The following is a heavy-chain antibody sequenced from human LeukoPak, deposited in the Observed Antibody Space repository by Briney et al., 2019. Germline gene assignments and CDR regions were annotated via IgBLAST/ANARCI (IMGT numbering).Heavy chain of an antibody. CDR3: AREKVSRDYYDSSGYPYFQH. Sequence: GASVKVSCKASGYTFTSYAMHWVRQAPGQRLEWMGWINAGNGNTKYSQKFQGRVTITRNTSASTAYMELSSLRSEDTAVYYCAREKVSRDYYDSSGYPYFQHWGQGTLVTVSS. V-gene: IGHV1-3*01. CDR2: INAGNGNT. D-gene: IGHD3-22*01. J-gene: IGHJ1*01. CDR1: GYTFTSYA.